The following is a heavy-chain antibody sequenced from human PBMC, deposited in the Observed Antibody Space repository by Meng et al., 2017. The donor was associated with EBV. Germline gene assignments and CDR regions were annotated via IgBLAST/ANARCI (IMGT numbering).Heavy chain of an antibody. CDR2: ISYDGSKK. Sequence: QVPVVESGGGVVQTGRSLGLSLAASEFSFSNYVMHWVRQAPGKGLEWVAVISYDGSKKYYADSVKGRFTISRDNSENTLYLQMSSLRPEDTAVYYCARDLGITGTVLGYWGQGTLVTVSS. CDR1: EFSFSNYV. CDR3: ARDLGITGTVLGY. D-gene: IGHD1-20*01. J-gene: IGHJ4*02. V-gene: IGHV3-30-3*01.